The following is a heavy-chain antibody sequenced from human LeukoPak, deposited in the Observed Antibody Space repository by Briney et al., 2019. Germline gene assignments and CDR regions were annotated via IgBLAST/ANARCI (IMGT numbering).Heavy chain of an antibody. CDR2: INPSGGNT. CDR3: ARERSSGYNDAFDI. D-gene: IGHD3-22*01. J-gene: IGHJ3*02. CDR1: GYTFTRYY. Sequence: ASVKVSCTASGYTFTRYYMHWVRQAPGQGLEWMGIINPSGGNTNYAQKFQGGVTMTRDMSTSTVYMELSSLRSEDTAVYYCARERSSGYNDAFDIWGQGTMVTVSS. V-gene: IGHV1-46*01.